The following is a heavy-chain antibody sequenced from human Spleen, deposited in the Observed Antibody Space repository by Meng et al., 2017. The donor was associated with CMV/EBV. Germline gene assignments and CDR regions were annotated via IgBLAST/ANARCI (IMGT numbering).Heavy chain of an antibody. Sequence: SGPTLVKPTQTLTLTCTFSGFSLSTSGVGVGWIRQPPGKALEWLALIYWNDDKRYSPSLRSRLTITKATSKNQVVLTMTNMDPGDTATHYCAHRLNNGGPSGMDVWGQGTTVTVSS. CDR2: IYWNDDK. CDR3: AHRLNNGGPSGMDV. D-gene: IGHD2-8*01. CDR1: GFSLSTSGVG. V-gene: IGHV2-5*01. J-gene: IGHJ6*02.